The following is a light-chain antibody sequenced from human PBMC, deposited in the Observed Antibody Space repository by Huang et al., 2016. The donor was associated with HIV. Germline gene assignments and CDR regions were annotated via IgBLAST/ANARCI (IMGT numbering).Light chain of an antibody. J-gene: IGKJ4*01. CDR1: QSVGSN. CDR2: GAS. V-gene: IGKV3-15*01. CDR3: QQYNNRPPLT. Sequence: EIVMTQSPVTLSVSPGERVTLSCRASQSVGSNLAWYQQKPGQPPRLLIYGASTRATVIPARFSGSGSGTEFALIISSLQSEDSAVYYCQQYNNRPPLTFGGGTKVEIK.